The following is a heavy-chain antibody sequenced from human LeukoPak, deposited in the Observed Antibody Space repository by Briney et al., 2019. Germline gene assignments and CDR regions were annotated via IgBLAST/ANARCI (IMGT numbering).Heavy chain of an antibody. V-gene: IGHV1-18*01. CDR2: ISAYNGNT. Sequence: ASVKVSCKASGYTFTSYGISWVRQAPGQGLEWMGWISAYNGNTNYALKLQGRVTMTTDTSTSTAYMELRSLRSDDTAVYYCARDGYYYDSSGYYPFDYWGQGTLVTVSS. D-gene: IGHD3-22*01. CDR1: GYTFTSYG. CDR3: ARDGYYYDSSGYYPFDY. J-gene: IGHJ4*02.